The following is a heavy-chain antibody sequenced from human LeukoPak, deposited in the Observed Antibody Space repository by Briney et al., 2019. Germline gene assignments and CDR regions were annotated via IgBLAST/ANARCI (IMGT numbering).Heavy chain of an antibody. CDR3: ATYSAAGRTYYFDY. CDR2: ISPSGGST. V-gene: IGHV1-46*01. CDR1: GYTFTGYW. J-gene: IGHJ4*02. Sequence: GASVKVSCKAFGYTFTGYWMHWVRQAPGQGPEWMGVISPSGGSTIYAQKFKGRVTLTRDMSTSTDYLELRSLRSDDTAVYYCATYSAAGRTYYFDYWGQGALVTVSS. D-gene: IGHD6-13*01.